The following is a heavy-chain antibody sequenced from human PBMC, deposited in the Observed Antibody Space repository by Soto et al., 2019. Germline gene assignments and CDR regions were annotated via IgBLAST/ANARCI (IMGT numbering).Heavy chain of an antibody. V-gene: IGHV3-33*01. Sequence: QVQLVESGGVVVQPGRSLRLSCAASGFTFSSYGMHWVRQAPGKGLEWVAVMWYDGSNKYYADSVKGLFTISRDNSKNTLYLQMNSLRAEDTAVYYCARAGYVYCNFDYWGQGTLVTVSS. CDR1: GFTFSSYG. J-gene: IGHJ4*02. CDR2: MWYDGSNK. CDR3: ARAGYVYCNFDY. D-gene: IGHD3-16*01.